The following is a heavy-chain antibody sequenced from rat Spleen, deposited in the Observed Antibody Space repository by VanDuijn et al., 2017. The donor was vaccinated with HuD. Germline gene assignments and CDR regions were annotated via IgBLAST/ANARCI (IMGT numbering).Heavy chain of an antibody. V-gene: IGHV2S12*01. CDR3: TREGLMYTTDIPHY. Sequence: QVQLKESGPGLVQPSQTLSLTCTASGFSLTSNGVSWVRQPPGKGLEWIAAVSSGGNTYYNSALKSRLSITRDTSKSQVFLKMNSLQTEDTAIYFCTREGLMYTTDIPHYWGQGVMVTVSS. CDR2: VSSGGNT. D-gene: IGHD1-6*01. CDR1: GFSLTSNG. J-gene: IGHJ2*01.